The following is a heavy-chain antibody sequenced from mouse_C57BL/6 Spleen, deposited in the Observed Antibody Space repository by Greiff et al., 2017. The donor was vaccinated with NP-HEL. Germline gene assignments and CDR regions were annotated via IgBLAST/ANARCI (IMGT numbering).Heavy chain of an antibody. V-gene: IGHV2-5*01. D-gene: IGHD1-1*01. CDR3: AKKGGSSHWYFEV. CDR1: GFSLTSYG. Sequence: VQLVESGPGLVQPSQSLSITCTVSGFSLTSYGVHWVRQSPGKGLEWLGVIWRGGSTDYNAAFMSRLSITKDNSKSQVFFKMNSLQADDTAIYYCAKKGGSSHWYFEVWGTGTTVTVSA. J-gene: IGHJ1*03. CDR2: IWRGGST.